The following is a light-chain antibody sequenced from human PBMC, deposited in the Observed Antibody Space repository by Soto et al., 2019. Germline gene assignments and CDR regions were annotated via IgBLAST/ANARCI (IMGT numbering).Light chain of an antibody. V-gene: IGKV3-20*01. CDR1: QSVSSSY. Sequence: EIVLKQSPGTLSLSPGERATLSCRASQSVSSSYLAWYQQKPGQAPRLLIYGASSRATGIPDRFSGSGSGTDFTLTISRLEPEDFAVYYCQQYGSSPATFGGGTKVDI. CDR3: QQYGSSPAT. J-gene: IGKJ4*01. CDR2: GAS.